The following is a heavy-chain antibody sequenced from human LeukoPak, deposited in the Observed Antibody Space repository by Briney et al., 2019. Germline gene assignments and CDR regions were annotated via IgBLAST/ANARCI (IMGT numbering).Heavy chain of an antibody. J-gene: IGHJ4*02. V-gene: IGHV3-30-3*01. CDR3: ARVGVNYGDSYPFDY. D-gene: IGHD4-17*01. Sequence: PGGSLRLSCAASGFTFSSYTIHWVRQAPGKGLEWVALISYDGSSKYYADSVKGRFTISRDNSKNTLYLQMNSLSAEDTAVFYCARVGVNYGDSYPFDYWGQGTLVTVSS. CDR1: GFTFSSYT. CDR2: ISYDGSSK.